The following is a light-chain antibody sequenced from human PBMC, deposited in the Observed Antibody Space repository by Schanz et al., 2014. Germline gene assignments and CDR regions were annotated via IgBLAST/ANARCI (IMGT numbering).Light chain of an antibody. CDR2: GAS. V-gene: IGKV3-11*01. CDR1: QSVSSF. CDR3: QQYHSYPLT. Sequence: EIVLTQSPATLSLSPGERAILSCRASQSVSSFLAWYQQKPGQAPRLLIYGASTRATGLPARFSGSGSGTEFTLTISSLQPDDFAAYYCQQYHSYPLTFGGGTMVGIK. J-gene: IGKJ4*01.